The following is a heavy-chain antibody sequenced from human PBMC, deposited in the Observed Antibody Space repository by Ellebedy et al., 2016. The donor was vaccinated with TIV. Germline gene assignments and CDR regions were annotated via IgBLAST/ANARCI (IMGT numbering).Heavy chain of an antibody. J-gene: IGHJ4*02. V-gene: IGHV1-69*13. CDR1: GGTFSSHA. Sequence: ASVKVSCXASGGTFSSHAVNWVRQAPGQGLEWMGGIIPNFGTPNYARNFQDRVTITADESTRTVYMEMSSLRSEDTGVYYCARVDGTSGTRGWGQGTRVTVSS. CDR3: ARVDGTSGTRG. D-gene: IGHD2-2*01. CDR2: IIPNFGTP.